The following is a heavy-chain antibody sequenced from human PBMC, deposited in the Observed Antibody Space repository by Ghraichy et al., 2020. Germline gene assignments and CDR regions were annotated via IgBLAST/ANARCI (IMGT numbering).Heavy chain of an antibody. CDR2: ISSSSRTI. CDR3: ARASRVVRFYYYDALDV. CDR1: GFSFSNYI. D-gene: IGHD4-23*01. J-gene: IGHJ6*02. Sequence: LTCAASGFSFSNYIMNWVRQAPGKGLEWVSHISSSSRTISYADSVKGRFTVSRDNAKNHLFLQMNSLRDEDTAVYYCARASRVVRFYYYDALDVWGQGTTVTVSS. V-gene: IGHV3-48*02.